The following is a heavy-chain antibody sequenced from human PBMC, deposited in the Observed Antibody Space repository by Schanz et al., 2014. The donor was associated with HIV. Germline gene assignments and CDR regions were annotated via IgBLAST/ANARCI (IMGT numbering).Heavy chain of an antibody. CDR3: ASLSSHYFDH. V-gene: IGHV4-30-2*01. Sequence: QLQLQESGPGLVKPTQTLSLNCVVSGGSMSSGDHSWSWIRLPPGKGLEWIGNIDHSGSTYYNPSLKSRVPIPVDRSKTQFPLKMKSVTAADTAVYYCASLSSHYFDHWGQGTLVTVSS. CDR2: IDHSGST. CDR1: GGSMSSGDHS. J-gene: IGHJ4*02.